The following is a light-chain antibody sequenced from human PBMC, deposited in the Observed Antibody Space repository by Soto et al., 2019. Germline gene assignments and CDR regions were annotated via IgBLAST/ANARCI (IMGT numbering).Light chain of an antibody. J-gene: IGKJ3*01. V-gene: IGKV3-20*01. CDR1: QSVSSSY. Sequence: EIVLTQSPGTLSLSPGERATLSCRASQSVSSSYLAWYQEKPAQAPRLLIYGASSRATGIPDRFSGSGSGTDFTLTISRLEPEDFAVYYCQQYGSSPPWFTFGPGTKVDIK. CDR3: QQYGSSPPWFT. CDR2: GAS.